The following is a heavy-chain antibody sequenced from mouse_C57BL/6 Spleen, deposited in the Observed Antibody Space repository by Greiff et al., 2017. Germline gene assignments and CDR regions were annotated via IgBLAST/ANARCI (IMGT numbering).Heavy chain of an antibody. CDR3: ASPYDYGGTWFAY. CDR1: GFTFSDYG. D-gene: IGHD2-4*01. Sequence: EVKVVESGGGLVKPGGSLKLSCAASGFTFSDYGMHWVRQAPEKGLEWVAYISSGSSTIYYADTVKGRFTISRDNAKNTLFLQMTSLRSEDTAMYYCASPYDYGGTWFAYWGQGTLVTVSA. V-gene: IGHV5-17*01. J-gene: IGHJ3*01. CDR2: ISSGSSTI.